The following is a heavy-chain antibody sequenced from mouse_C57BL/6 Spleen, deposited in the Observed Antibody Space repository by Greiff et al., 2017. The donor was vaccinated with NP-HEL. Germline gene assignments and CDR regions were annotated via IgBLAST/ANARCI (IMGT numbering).Heavy chain of an antibody. CDR3: ARIKKIVATYFDY. CDR2: TNPTNGRT. CDR1: GYTFTSYW. Sequence: VKLQESGAELVKAGASVKMSCKASGYTFTSYWMHWVKQRLGQGLEWFAETNPTNGRTYYNEKFKSKATLTVDKSSSRAYMLLSGPTFEDSAVYYCARIKKIVATYFDYWGQGTTLTVSS. V-gene: IGHV1S81*02. J-gene: IGHJ2*01. D-gene: IGHD1-1*01.